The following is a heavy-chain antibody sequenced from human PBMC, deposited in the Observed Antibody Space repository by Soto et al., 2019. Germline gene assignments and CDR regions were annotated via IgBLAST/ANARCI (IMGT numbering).Heavy chain of an antibody. CDR3: SRGILV. J-gene: IGHJ4*02. CDR1: GGSINSGGYC. CDR2: ISYGGST. V-gene: IGHV4-31*03. D-gene: IGHD5-18*01. Sequence: QVQLQESGPGLVKPSQTLSLTCTVSGGSINSGGYCWSWIRQHPGKGLDWIGCISYGGSTSYNPSLKSRVTISVATSKNQFSLKLPSVTASDTAVYYCSRGILVWGQGALITVSS.